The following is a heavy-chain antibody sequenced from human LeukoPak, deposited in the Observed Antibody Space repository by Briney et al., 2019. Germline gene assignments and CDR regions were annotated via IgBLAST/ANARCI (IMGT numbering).Heavy chain of an antibody. J-gene: IGHJ4*02. D-gene: IGHD4-11*01. Sequence: QPGGSLRLSCAASGFTVSSSYMSWVRQAPGKGLEWVSLIYSGGDTYYADSVKGRFTISRHNSKNTLYLQMNSLRAEDTAVYYCTRRASTTITDFPPYYFDYWGQGSLVTVSS. CDR1: GFTVSSSY. CDR3: TRRASTTITDFPPYYFDY. CDR2: IYSGGDT. V-gene: IGHV3-53*04.